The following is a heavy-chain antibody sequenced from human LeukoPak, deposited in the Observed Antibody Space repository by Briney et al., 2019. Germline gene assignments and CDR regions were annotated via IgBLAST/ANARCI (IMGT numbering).Heavy chain of an antibody. CDR2: IYHSGST. CDR3: ARAPRGVVVKSDAFDI. D-gene: IGHD2-15*01. Sequence: SETLSLTCTVSGYSISSGYYWGWIRQPPGKGLEWIGSIYHSGSTYYNPSLKSRVTISVDTSKNQFSLKLSSVTAADTAVYYCARAPRGVVVKSDAFDIWGQGTMVTVSS. CDR1: GYSISSGYY. J-gene: IGHJ3*02. V-gene: IGHV4-38-2*02.